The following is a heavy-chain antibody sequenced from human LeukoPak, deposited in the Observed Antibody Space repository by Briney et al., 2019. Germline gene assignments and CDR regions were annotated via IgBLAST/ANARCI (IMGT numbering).Heavy chain of an antibody. Sequence: ASVKVSCKASGGTFSSYAISWVRQAPGQGLEWMGGIIPILGTANYAQKFQGRVTITADESTSTAYMELSSLRSEDTAVYYCARDTLSYSSGWYVKDWFDPWGQGTLVTVSS. J-gene: IGHJ5*02. CDR2: IIPILGTA. V-gene: IGHV1-69*01. D-gene: IGHD6-19*01. CDR3: ARDTLSYSSGWYVKDWFDP. CDR1: GGTFSSYA.